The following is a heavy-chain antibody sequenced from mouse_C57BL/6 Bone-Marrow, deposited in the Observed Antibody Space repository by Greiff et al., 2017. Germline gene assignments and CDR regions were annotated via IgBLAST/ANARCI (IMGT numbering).Heavy chain of an antibody. Sequence: VQLQQSGAELVRPGTSVKVSCKASGYAFTNYLIEWVKQRPGQGLEWIGVINPGSGGTNYNEKFKGKATLTADKSSSTAYMQLSSLTSEDSAVFFCARSDGYYVSGFADWGKGTLVTVSA. CDR3: ARSDGYYVSGFAD. CDR1: GYAFTNYL. D-gene: IGHD2-3*01. V-gene: IGHV1-54*01. CDR2: INPGSGGT. J-gene: IGHJ3*01.